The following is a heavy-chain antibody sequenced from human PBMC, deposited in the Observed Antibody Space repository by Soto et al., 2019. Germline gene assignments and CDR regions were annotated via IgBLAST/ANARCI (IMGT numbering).Heavy chain of an antibody. D-gene: IGHD3-22*01. CDR3: ARVVGYYYDSSGPPDY. CDR2: ISYDGSNK. J-gene: IGHJ4*02. Sequence: QVQLVESGGGVVQPGRSLRLSCAASGFTFSSYAMHWVRQAPGKRLEWVAVISYDGSNKYYADSVKGRFTISRDNSKNTLYLQMNSLRAEDTAVYYCARVVGYYYDSSGPPDYWGQGTLVTVSS. V-gene: IGHV3-30-3*01. CDR1: GFTFSSYA.